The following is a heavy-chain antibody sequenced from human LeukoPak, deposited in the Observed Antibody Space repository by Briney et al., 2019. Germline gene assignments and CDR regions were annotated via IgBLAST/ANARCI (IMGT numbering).Heavy chain of an antibody. CDR3: ARNHISHASGSYRGNWKFDP. CDR1: GYSFTNYW. CDR2: IYPDYSDI. J-gene: IGHJ5*02. Sequence: GASLKISSKASGYSFTNYWTGWVRQMPGKGLEWLGVIYPDYSDIRYSPSFQLQVTISADKSISNDYLQWCILEASATAMYCGARNHISHASGSYRGNWKFDPWGQGTLVTVSS. V-gene: IGHV5-51*01. D-gene: IGHD3-10*01.